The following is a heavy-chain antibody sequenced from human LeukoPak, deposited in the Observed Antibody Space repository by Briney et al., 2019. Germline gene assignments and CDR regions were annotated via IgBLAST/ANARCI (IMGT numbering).Heavy chain of an antibody. CDR2: ISPNSGGT. Sequence: GASVKVSCKASGYTFTADNMHWVRQAPGLGLEWMGSISPNSGGTDYSQKFQDRFTMTRDTSISTAYMEVSSLRSDDTAVYYCATLTRYHSDGYTSRGYTDFWGQGTLVTVSS. J-gene: IGHJ4*02. D-gene: IGHD5-24*01. V-gene: IGHV1-2*02. CDR1: GYTFTADN. CDR3: ATLTRYHSDGYTSRGYTDF.